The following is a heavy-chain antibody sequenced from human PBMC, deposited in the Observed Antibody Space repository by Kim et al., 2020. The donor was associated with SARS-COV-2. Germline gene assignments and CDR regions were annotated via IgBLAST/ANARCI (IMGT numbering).Heavy chain of an antibody. D-gene: IGHD2-15*01. CDR3: ASAGGGGWHFGL. J-gene: IGHJ2*01. CDR1: GGSFTSYD. Sequence: SETLSLTCAVYGGSFTSYDCSWSRQPQVTGLEWVGEVNHCGATSSNPYLTSRGTVSLYTSKTKICLNLTSVTAAAAAASYCASAGGGGWHFGLWGRVTLV. CDR2: VNHCGAT. V-gene: IGHV4-34*01.